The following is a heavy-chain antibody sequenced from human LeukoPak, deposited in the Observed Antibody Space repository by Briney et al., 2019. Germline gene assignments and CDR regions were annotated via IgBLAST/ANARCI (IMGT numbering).Heavy chain of an antibody. V-gene: IGHV3-74*01. J-gene: IGHJ4*02. Sequence: GGSLRLSCAASGFVFSSYWMHWVRQAPGKGLVWVSRVNSDGGMTSYADSVKGRFTVSRDNAKNTLYLQVTSLRAEDTAMYYRARETSGSNFDSWGQGSLVTVSS. CDR2: VNSDGGMT. CDR1: GFVFSSYW. CDR3: ARETSGSNFDS. D-gene: IGHD1-7*01.